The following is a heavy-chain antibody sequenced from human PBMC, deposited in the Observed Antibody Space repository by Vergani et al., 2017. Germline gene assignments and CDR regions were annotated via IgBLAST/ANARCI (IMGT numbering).Heavy chain of an antibody. D-gene: IGHD2-2*01. CDR1: GYTFTDYF. CDR2: INPNSGGP. V-gene: IGHV1-2*02. Sequence: QVQLVQSGAEVKKPGASVKVSCKASGYTFTDYFMHWVRQAPGQGLEWMGWINPNSGGPNYAQKFKGRVTMTRDTSISTAYMELSNLRSDDTAVYYCARVGTSSNRDYFDYWGQGTLVTVSS. CDR3: ARVGTSSNRDYFDY. J-gene: IGHJ4*02.